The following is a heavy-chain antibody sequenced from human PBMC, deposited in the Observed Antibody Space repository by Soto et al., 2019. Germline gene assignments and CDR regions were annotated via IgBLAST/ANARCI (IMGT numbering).Heavy chain of an antibody. CDR1: GFTFSNYG. V-gene: IGHV3-30*18. CDR2: ISDDGSNK. D-gene: IGHD3-3*01. J-gene: IGHJ6*02. CDR3: TKRRNVLRFLEWSSGMEV. Sequence: LRLSFAASGFTFSNYGMHWVRQAPGKGLEWVAFISDDGSNKYYADSMKGRFTMSRGNSKSTLYLQMNSLRVEDTAVYYCTKRRNVLRFLEWSSGMEVWGQGTTVTVSS.